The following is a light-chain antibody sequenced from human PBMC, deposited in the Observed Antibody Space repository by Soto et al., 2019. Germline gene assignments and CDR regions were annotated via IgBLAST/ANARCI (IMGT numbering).Light chain of an antibody. CDR3: QQRGNWPPTWT. CDR1: QSVSSN. CDR2: GAS. Sequence: ETVMTQSPATLSVSPGERATLSCRASQSVSSNLAWYQQKPGQAPRLLIYGASTRATGIPARFSGSWSGTDFTLTINGLEPEDSAVYYCQQRGNWPPTWTFGQGTKVDI. J-gene: IGKJ1*01. V-gene: IGKV3-15*01.